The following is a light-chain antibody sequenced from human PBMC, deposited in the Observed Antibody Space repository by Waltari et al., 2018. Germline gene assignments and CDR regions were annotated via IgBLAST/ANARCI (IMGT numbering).Light chain of an antibody. J-gene: IGLJ3*02. CDR2: YVI. Sequence: QSALTQPASVSGSPGQSITISCTGTSSDVRAYSYFSWYQQFPGKVPKHIIYYVIWRPSGVSNRFSGSKSGNTASLTISGLQGEDEAHYYCNSYTNNSTLVFGGGTELTVL. CDR1: SSDVRAYSY. V-gene: IGLV2-14*01. CDR3: NSYTNNSTLV.